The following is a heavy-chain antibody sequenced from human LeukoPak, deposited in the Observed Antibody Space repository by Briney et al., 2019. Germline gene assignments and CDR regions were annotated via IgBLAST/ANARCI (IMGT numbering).Heavy chain of an antibody. CDR1: GGSFSGYY. V-gene: IGHV4-34*01. CDR3: ARHSRPHYYDSSGYWAY. D-gene: IGHD3-22*01. J-gene: IGHJ4*02. Sequence: SETLSLTCAVYGGSFSGYYWSWIRQPPGKGLEWIGEINHSGSTNYNPSLKSRVTISVDTSKNQFSLKLSSVTAADTAVYYCARHSRPHYYDSSGYWAYWGQGTLVTVSS. CDR2: INHSGST.